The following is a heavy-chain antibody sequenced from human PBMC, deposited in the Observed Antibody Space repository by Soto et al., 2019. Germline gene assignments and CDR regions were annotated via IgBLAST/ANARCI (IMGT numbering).Heavy chain of an antibody. J-gene: IGHJ1*01. CDR2: ISYDGSNK. Sequence: GGSLRLSCAASGFTFSSYGMHWVRQAPGKGLEWVAVISYDGSNKYYADSVKGRFTISRDNSKNTLYLQMNSLRAEDTAVYYCAKDGHGSSGWYLHRGLHEYFQHWGQGTLVTVSS. D-gene: IGHD6-19*01. CDR1: GFTFSSYG. CDR3: AKDGHGSSGWYLHRGLHEYFQH. V-gene: IGHV3-30*18.